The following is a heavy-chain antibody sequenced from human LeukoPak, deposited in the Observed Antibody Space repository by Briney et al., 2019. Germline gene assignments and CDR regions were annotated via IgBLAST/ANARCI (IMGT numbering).Heavy chain of an antibody. D-gene: IGHD3-22*01. Sequence: SETLSLTCTVSGSISSYYWSWIQQPPGKGLEWIGSIYHSGSTYYNPSLKSRVTISVDTSKNQFSLKLSSVTAADTAVYYCARRYDSSGYPFDLWGRGTLVTVSS. CDR1: GSISSYY. V-gene: IGHV4-38-2*02. CDR3: ARRYDSSGYPFDL. J-gene: IGHJ2*01. CDR2: IYHSGST.